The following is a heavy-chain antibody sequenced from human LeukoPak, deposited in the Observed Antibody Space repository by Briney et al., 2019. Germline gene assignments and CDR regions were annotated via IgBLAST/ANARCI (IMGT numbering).Heavy chain of an antibody. Sequence: GASVKVSCKASGYTFNSYGVSWVRQATGQGLEWMGWMNPLSGNTGYAQKFQGRVTMTRNTSISTAYMELSSLRSEDTAVYYCARAWAYCSSAGCDDYWGQGTLVTVSS. CDR3: ARAWAYCSSAGCDDY. D-gene: IGHD2-2*01. J-gene: IGHJ4*02. CDR2: MNPLSGNT. CDR1: GYTFNSYG. V-gene: IGHV1-8*01.